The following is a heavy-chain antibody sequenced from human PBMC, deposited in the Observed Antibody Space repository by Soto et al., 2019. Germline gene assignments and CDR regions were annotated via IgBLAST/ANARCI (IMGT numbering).Heavy chain of an antibody. D-gene: IGHD3-10*01. CDR1: GGSISSYY. V-gene: IGHV4-59*01. J-gene: IGHJ4*02. CDR2: IYYSGST. CDR3: ARATYYYGSGSYPPDNLFDY. Sequence: PSETLSLTCTVSGGSISSYYWSWIRQPPGKGLEWIGYIYYSGSTNYNPSLKSRVTISVDTSKNQFSLKLSSVTAADTAVYYCARATYYYGSGSYPPDNLFDYWGQGTLVTVSS.